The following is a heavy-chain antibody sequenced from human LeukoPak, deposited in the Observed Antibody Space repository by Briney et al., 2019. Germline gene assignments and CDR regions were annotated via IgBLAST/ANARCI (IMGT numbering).Heavy chain of an antibody. D-gene: IGHD3-10*01. J-gene: IGHJ4*02. CDR2: IRYDGSNK. V-gene: IGHV3-30*02. CDR1: GFTFSSYG. Sequence: GRSLRLSCAASGFTFSSYGMHWVRQAPGKGLEWVAFIRYDGSNKYYADSVKGRFTISRDNSKNTLYLQMNSLRAEDTAVYYCAKSFYYGSGSFDYWGQGTLVTVSS. CDR3: AKSFYYGSGSFDY.